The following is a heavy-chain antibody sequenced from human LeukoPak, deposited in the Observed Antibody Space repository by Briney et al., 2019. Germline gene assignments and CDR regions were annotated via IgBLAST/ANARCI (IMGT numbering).Heavy chain of an antibody. CDR2: IWNSGST. V-gene: IGHV4-31*03. CDR3: ARDVSSTFPNWFDP. J-gene: IGHJ5*02. CDR1: GDSISSRTYN. Sequence: SQTLSLTCSVYGDSISSRTYNWLWTPPPQGKGLKGIGNIWNSGSTNYNPSLKSRVTISVDTSKNQYSLKLTSVTAADTAVYYCARDVSSTFPNWFDPWGQGILVIVSS. D-gene: IGHD6-6*01.